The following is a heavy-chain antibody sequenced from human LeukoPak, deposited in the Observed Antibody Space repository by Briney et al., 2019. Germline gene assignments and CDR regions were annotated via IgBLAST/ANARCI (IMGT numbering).Heavy chain of an antibody. CDR2: IKQDGSEK. J-gene: IGHJ6*03. CDR1: GFTFSTYR. CDR3: AKEAKDIVVVPTAPSPYYYYYYYMDV. V-gene: IGHV3-7*01. Sequence: GGSLRLSCAASGFTFSTYRMSWVRQAPGKGLEWVANIKQDGSEKHYVDSVKGRFTISRDNSKNTLYLQMNSLRAEDTAVYYCAKEAKDIVVVPTAPSPYYYYYYYMDVWGKGTTVTISS. D-gene: IGHD2-2*01.